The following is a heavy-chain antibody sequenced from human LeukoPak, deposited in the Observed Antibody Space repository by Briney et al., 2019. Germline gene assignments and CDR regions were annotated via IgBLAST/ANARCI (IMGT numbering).Heavy chain of an antibody. CDR1: RDTFRTYA. V-gene: IGHV1-69*13. Sequence: ASVKVSCKASRDTFRTYAFSWVRQAPGQGLEWMGGIIPIFGTANYAQKFQGRVTITADESTSTAYMELSSLRSEDTAVYYCARRLLWFGELTRTYFDYWGQGTLVTVSS. D-gene: IGHD3-10*01. CDR2: IIPIFGTA. J-gene: IGHJ4*02. CDR3: ARRLLWFGELTRTYFDY.